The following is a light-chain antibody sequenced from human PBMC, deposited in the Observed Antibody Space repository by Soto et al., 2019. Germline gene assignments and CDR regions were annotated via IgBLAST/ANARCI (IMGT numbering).Light chain of an antibody. CDR2: GAS. J-gene: IGKJ1*01. CDR1: QSVSSNY. V-gene: IGKV3-20*01. CDR3: HQFGYSPRT. Sequence: EIVMTQSPATLSVSPGERATLSCRAGQSVSSNYLAWYQQKPGQAPRVLIYGASKRATGIPDRFSGSGSGTDFSLTISRLEPEDFAVYYCHQFGYSPRTFGQGTKVDIK.